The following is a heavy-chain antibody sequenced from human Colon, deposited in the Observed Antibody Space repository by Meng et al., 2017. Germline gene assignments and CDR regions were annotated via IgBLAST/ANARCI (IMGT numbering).Heavy chain of an antibody. J-gene: IGHJ4*02. Sequence: QVELQESGPGLVKPSQTLSLTCTVSGGSISSGGYYWSWIRQHPGKGLEWIGYIYYSGSTYYNPSLKSRVTISVDTSKNQFSLKLSSVTAADTAVYYCARSSTYYYGSGSSVLFDYWGQGTLVTVSS. CDR1: GGSISSGGYY. CDR3: ARSSTYYYGSGSSVLFDY. D-gene: IGHD3-10*01. CDR2: IYYSGST. V-gene: IGHV4-31*03.